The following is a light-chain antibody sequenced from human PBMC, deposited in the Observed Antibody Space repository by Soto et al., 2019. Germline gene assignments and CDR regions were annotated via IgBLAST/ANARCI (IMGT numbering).Light chain of an antibody. V-gene: IGLV1-47*01. CDR2: RNN. CDR3: AAWDSNLGGPA. J-gene: IGLJ2*01. Sequence: QSVLTQPPSASGTPGQRVTISCSGSSSNIGSKYVYWYQQLPGTAPKLLMYRNNQRPSGVPDRFSGSKSGTSASLAISGLXXXXEADYHCAAWDSNLGGPAFGGGTKLTVL. CDR1: SSNIGSKY.